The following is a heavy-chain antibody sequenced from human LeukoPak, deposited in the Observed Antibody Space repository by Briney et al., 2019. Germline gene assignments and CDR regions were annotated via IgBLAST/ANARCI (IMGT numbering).Heavy chain of an antibody. D-gene: IGHD6-19*01. CDR2: IYYSGST. CDR1: GGSISSYY. CDR3: ARQGLNGYSSGWYGDYYYGMDV. J-gene: IGHJ6*02. Sequence: SETLSLTCTVSGGSISSYYWSWNRQPPGKGLEWIGYIYYSGSTNYNPSLKSRVTISVDTSKNQFSLKLSSVTAADTAVYYCARQGLNGYSSGWYGDYYYGMDVWGQGTTVTVSS. V-gene: IGHV4-59*08.